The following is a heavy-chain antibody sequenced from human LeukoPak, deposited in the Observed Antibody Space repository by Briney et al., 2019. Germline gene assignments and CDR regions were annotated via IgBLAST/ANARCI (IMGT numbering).Heavy chain of an antibody. D-gene: IGHD3-3*01. V-gene: IGHV4-38-2*01. CDR3: ARLYDFWSCYYTGIDFDY. CDR2: IYHSGST. Sequence: RPSETLSLTCAVSGYSISSGYYWGWIRQPPGQGLEWIGSIYHSGSTYYNPSLKSRVTISVDTSKNQFSLKLSSVTAADTAVYYCARLYDFWSCYYTGIDFDYWGQGTLVTVSS. CDR1: GYSISSGYY. J-gene: IGHJ4*02.